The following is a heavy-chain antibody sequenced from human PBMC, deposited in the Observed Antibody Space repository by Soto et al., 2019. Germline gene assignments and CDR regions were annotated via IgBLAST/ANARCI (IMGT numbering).Heavy chain of an antibody. D-gene: IGHD6-13*01. CDR3: AKLGPFDSSSWPFYYYYYYGMDV. CDR1: GFTFSSYG. J-gene: IGHJ6*02. Sequence: GGSLRLSCAASGFTFSSYGMHWVRQAPGKGLEWVAVISYDGSNKYYADSVKGRFTISRDNSKNTLYLQMNSLRAEDTAVYYCAKLGPFDSSSWPFYYYYYYGMDVWGQGITVTVSS. CDR2: ISYDGSNK. V-gene: IGHV3-30*18.